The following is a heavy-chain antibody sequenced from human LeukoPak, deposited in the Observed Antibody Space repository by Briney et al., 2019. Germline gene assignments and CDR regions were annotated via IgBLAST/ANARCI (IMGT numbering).Heavy chain of an antibody. CDR2: VYPATSDT. CDR3: ARQRHRDGFPDY. D-gene: IGHD5-24*01. Sequence: GESRKISCKGSGYSVPNYWIGWVRQMPGKGLEWIGIVYPATSDTTYSPSFQGQVTISADKSISTAYLQWSSLKASDTAMYYCARQRHRDGFPDYWGQGTLVTVSS. J-gene: IGHJ4*02. V-gene: IGHV5-51*01. CDR1: GYSVPNYW.